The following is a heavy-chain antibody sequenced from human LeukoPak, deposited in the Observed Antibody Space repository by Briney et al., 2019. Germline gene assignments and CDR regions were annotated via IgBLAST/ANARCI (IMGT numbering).Heavy chain of an antibody. J-gene: IGHJ4*02. CDR1: DVSISNYF. D-gene: IGHD3-16*01. V-gene: IGHV4-59*01. Sequence: SETLSLTCTVSDVSISNYFWSWIRQAPGKGLEWIGYIYYNGETNCNPSLKSRVSISVNTSKSQFSLKLSSVTAADTAVYYCARGRVPGGDWGQGTLVTVSS. CDR3: ARGRVPGGD. CDR2: IYYNGET.